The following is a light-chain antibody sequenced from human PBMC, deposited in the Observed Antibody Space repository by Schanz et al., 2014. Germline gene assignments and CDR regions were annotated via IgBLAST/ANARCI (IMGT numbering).Light chain of an antibody. CDR1: NSDVGGYNY. J-gene: IGLJ3*02. CDR3: SSYTSSTSNWV. Sequence: QSALTQPRSVSGSPGQSVTISCTGTNSDVGGYNYVSWYQQHPGKAPKLMIYDVTDRPSGVSDRFSGSKSGNTASLTISGLQADDEAEYYCSSYTSSTSNWVFGGGTKLTVL. V-gene: IGLV2-11*01. CDR2: DVT.